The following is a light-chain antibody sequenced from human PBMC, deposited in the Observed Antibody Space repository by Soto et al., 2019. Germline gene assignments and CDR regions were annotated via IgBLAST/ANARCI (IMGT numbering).Light chain of an antibody. J-gene: IGKJ1*01. CDR1: QSINRW. Sequence: DIQMTPSPSTLSASVVDRFTVTCRASQSINRWLAWYQQKPGKAPKLLIYKASTLESGVPSRFSGSESGTEFTLTITSLQADDFATYYCQQYDKYWTCGQGNKVDIK. CDR3: QQYDKYWT. V-gene: IGKV1-5*03. CDR2: KAS.